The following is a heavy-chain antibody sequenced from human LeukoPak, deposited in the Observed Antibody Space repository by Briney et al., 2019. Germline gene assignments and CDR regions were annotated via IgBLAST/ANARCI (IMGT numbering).Heavy chain of an antibody. CDR2: IKQDGSEK. CDR3: ARVGITGTTPLDY. Sequence: PGGSLRLSCAASGFTFSSYWMSWVRQAPGKGLEWVANIKQDGSEKYYVDSVKGRFTISRDNAKNSLYLQMNSLRAEDTAVYYCARVGITGTTPLDYWGQGTLVTVSS. J-gene: IGHJ4*02. D-gene: IGHD1-7*01. CDR1: GFTFSSYW. V-gene: IGHV3-7*01.